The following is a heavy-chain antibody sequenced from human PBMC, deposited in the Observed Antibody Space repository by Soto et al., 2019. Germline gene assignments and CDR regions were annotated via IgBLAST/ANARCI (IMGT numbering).Heavy chain of an antibody. D-gene: IGHD3-16*01. J-gene: IGHJ5*02. CDR3: ATVDGVFGIWFDP. V-gene: IGHV1-2*02. CDR2: INPNSGCT. Sequence: QVLLVQSGAEVTKPGASVRVSCKASGYSFTGHYIHWVRQAPGQGLEWMGWINPNSGCTTYAQRFQGRVTMTRDTSISTAYMELSSLRSDDTAVFYCATVDGVFGIWFDPWGQGTLVTVSS. CDR1: GYSFTGHY.